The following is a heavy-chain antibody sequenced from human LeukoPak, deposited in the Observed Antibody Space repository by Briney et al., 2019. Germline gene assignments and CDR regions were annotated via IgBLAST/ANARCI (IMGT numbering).Heavy chain of an antibody. CDR3: AREGTSVIAIKPLTSADAFDI. J-gene: IGHJ4*02. Sequence: ASVKVSCKASGGTFSSYAISWVRQAPGQGLEWMGGIIPIFGTANYAQKFQGRVTITTDESTSTAYMELSSLRSEDTAVYYCAREGTSVIAIKPLTSADAFDIWGQGTLVTVSS. CDR1: GGTFSSYA. V-gene: IGHV1-69*05. D-gene: IGHD2-21*01. CDR2: IIPIFGTA.